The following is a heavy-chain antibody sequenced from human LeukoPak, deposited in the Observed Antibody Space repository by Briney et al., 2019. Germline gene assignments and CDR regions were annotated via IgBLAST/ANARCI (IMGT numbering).Heavy chain of an antibody. Sequence: PSETLSLTCAVYGGSFSGYYWSWIRQPPGKGLEWIGEINHSGSTNYNPSLKSRVTISVDTSKNQFSLKLSSVTAADTAVYYCARGQDIVVVPAAPPYYYGMDVWGQGTTVTVSS. V-gene: IGHV4-34*01. CDR2: INHSGST. CDR1: GGSFSGYY. J-gene: IGHJ6*02. CDR3: ARGQDIVVVPAAPPYYYGMDV. D-gene: IGHD2-2*01.